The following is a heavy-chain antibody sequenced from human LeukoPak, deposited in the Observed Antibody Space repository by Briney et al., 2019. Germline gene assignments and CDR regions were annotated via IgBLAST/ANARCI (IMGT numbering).Heavy chain of an antibody. V-gene: IGHV4-59*08. CDR2: ISYSGST. D-gene: IGHD5/OR15-5a*01. CDR3: ARRILMSSTSVPDTWLDP. CDR1: GSSVRNYY. J-gene: IGHJ5*02. Sequence: SEALSLTCTVSGSSVRNYYWNWIRQPAGKGLEWLGHISYSGSTIYNPTVNSRVTVSLDTSKNQFSLNLQTETAADTAMYFCARRILMSSTSVPDTWLDPWGQGTLVTVSS.